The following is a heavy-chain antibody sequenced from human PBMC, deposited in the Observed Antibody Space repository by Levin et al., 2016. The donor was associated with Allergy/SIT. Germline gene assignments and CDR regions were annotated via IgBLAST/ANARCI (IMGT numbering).Heavy chain of an antibody. CDR3: ASRGYCSSTSCYGFDY. D-gene: IGHD2-2*01. J-gene: IGHJ4*02. V-gene: IGHV1-3*03. Sequence: ASVKVSCKASGYTFTTYAIHWVRQAPGQRLECMGWINAGNGDTKFSQEFQGRITITRDTSASTAYMELSSLRSEDTAVYYCASRGYCSSTSCYGFDYWGQGTLVTVSS. CDR1: GYTFTTYA. CDR2: INAGNGDT.